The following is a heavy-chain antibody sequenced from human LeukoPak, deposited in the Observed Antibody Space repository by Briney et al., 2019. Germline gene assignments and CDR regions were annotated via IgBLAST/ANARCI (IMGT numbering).Heavy chain of an antibody. J-gene: IGHJ4*02. V-gene: IGHV4-38-2*02. CDR1: GYSIRSGYY. D-gene: IGHD3-22*01. Sequence: PSETLSLTCTVSGYSIRSGYYWGWIRQPLGKGLEWIGSIYHSGSTYYNPSLNSRVTISADTSKNQFSLKLNSVTAADTAVYYCAREGVSYYDRSGYHYWGQGTLVTVSS. CDR2: IYHSGST. CDR3: AREGVSYYDRSGYHY.